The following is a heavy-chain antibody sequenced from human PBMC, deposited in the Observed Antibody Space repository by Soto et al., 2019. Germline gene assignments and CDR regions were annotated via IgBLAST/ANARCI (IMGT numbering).Heavy chain of an antibody. CDR3: ERRGYGDAFDI. CDR1: GFTFSSYW. D-gene: IGHD3-16*01. J-gene: IGHJ3*02. Sequence: GGSLRLSCAASGFTFSSYWMHWVRQAPGKGLVWVSRINSDGSSTSYADSVKGRFTISRDNAKNTLYLQMNSLRAEDTAVYYCERRGYGDAFDIWGQGTMVTVSS. CDR2: INSDGSST. V-gene: IGHV3-74*01.